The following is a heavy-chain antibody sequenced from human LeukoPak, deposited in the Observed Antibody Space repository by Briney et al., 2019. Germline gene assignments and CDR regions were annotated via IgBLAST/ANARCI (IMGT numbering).Heavy chain of an antibody. CDR3: ARDFYDFWSGYYNKPFDY. J-gene: IGHJ4*02. CDR1: GYTFTSLG. CDR2: ISAYNGNT. V-gene: IGHV1-18*01. D-gene: IGHD3-3*01. Sequence: ASVKVSCKASGYTFTSLGISWVRQAPGQGLEWMGWISAYNGNTNYAQKLQGRVTMTTDTSTSTAYMELRSLRSDDTAVYYCARDFYDFWSGYYNKPFDYWGQGTLVTVSS.